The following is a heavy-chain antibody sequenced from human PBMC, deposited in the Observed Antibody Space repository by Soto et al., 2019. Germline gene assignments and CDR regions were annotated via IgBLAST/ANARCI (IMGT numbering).Heavy chain of an antibody. CDR3: ARGNIVVVVAATYYYGMDV. J-gene: IGHJ6*02. V-gene: IGHV1-3*01. Sequence: ASVKVSCKASGYTFTSYAMHWVRQAPGQRLEWMGWINAGNGNTKYSQKFQGRVTITADESTSTAYMELSSLRSEDTAVYYCARGNIVVVVAATYYYGMDVWGQGTTVTVSS. CDR1: GYTFTSYA. D-gene: IGHD2-15*01. CDR2: INAGNGNT.